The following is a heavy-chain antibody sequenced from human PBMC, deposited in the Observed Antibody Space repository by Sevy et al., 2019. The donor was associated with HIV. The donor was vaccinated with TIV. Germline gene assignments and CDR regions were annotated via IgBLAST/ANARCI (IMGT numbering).Heavy chain of an antibody. CDR1: GFTFSSYG. D-gene: IGHD6-13*01. V-gene: IGHV3-33*01. CDR2: IWYDGSNK. J-gene: IGHJ4*02. Sequence: GESLKISCEASGFTFSSYGMHWVRQAPGKGLEWVAVIWYDGSNKYYAVSVKGRFTISRDNSKNTLYLQMNSLRAEDTAVYYCARDRLAATPLYYFDYWGQGTLVTVSS. CDR3: ARDRLAATPLYYFDY.